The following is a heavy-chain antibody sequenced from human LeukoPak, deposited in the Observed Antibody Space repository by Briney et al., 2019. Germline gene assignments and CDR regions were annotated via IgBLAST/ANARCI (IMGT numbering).Heavy chain of an antibody. D-gene: IGHD3-22*01. Sequence: SETLSLTCAVSGGSISSSNWWSWVRQPPGKGLEWIGEIYHSGSTNYNPSLKSRVTISVDKSKNQFSLKLSSVTAADTAVYYCARSPPRYYDSSGYYATHYFDYWGQGTLVTVSS. J-gene: IGHJ4*02. CDR3: ARSPPRYYDSSGYYATHYFDY. CDR1: GGSISSSNW. V-gene: IGHV4-4*02. CDR2: IYHSGST.